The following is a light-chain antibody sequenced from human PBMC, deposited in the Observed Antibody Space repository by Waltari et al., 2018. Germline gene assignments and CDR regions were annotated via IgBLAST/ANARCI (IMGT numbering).Light chain of an antibody. V-gene: IGLV2-23*02. J-gene: IGLJ2*01. CDR3: SSYAGSSKGV. CDR2: AVS. Sequence: QSALTQPASVSGSPGQPITISCTGTSSAVGNYKRVPWYQQHPGKAPKLMIYAVSKRPSGVSDRFSGSKSGDMASLTISGLQPEDEAEYFCSSYAGSSKGVFGGGTKVTVL. CDR1: SSAVGNYKR.